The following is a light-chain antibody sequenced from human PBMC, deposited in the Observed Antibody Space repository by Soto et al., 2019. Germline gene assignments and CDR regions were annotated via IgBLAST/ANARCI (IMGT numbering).Light chain of an antibody. Sequence: EIVMTQSPATLSVSPGERATLSCRASQSVSSNLAWYQQKPGQAPRLLIDGASTRATGIPARFSGSGSGTEFTLTISSLQSEDFAVYYCQQYNSYSQTFGQGTKVEIK. V-gene: IGKV3-15*01. J-gene: IGKJ1*01. CDR3: QQYNSYSQT. CDR2: GAS. CDR1: QSVSSN.